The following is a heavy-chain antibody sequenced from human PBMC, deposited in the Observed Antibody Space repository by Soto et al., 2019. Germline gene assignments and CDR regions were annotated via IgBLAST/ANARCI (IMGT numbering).Heavy chain of an antibody. CDR3: EGGMRWENFWSGYYRSRDYYYGMDA. Sequence: ASLKVSCKASGYTFTSYGISWVRQAPGQGLEWMGWISAYNGNTNYAQKILGRVTITTGTYTSTAYMELRSLRSDETAVYYCEGGMRWENFWSGYYRSRDYYYGMDAWGQGTTVPVS. CDR1: GYTFTSYG. J-gene: IGHJ6*02. V-gene: IGHV1-18*01. CDR2: ISAYNGNT. D-gene: IGHD3-3*01.